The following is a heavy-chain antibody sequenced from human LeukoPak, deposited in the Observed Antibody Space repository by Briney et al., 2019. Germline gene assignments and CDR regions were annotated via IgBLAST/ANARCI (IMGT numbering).Heavy chain of an antibody. CDR3: ARVKGSGYYYVFDY. Sequence: SETLSLTCAVYGGSFSGYYWSWIRQPPGKGLEWIGEINHSGSTNYNPSLKSRVTISVDTSKNQFSLKLSSVTAADTAVYYCARVKGSGYYYVFDYWGQGALVTVSS. D-gene: IGHD3-22*01. CDR2: INHSGST. J-gene: IGHJ4*02. V-gene: IGHV4-34*01. CDR1: GGSFSGYY.